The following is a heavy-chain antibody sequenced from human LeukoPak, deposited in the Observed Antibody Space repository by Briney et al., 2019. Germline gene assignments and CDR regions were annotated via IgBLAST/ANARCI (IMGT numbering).Heavy chain of an antibody. V-gene: IGHV3-23*01. CDR1: GFTFSNYA. J-gene: IGHJ4*02. D-gene: IGHD3-16*01. CDR3: ARRGRYYFDY. Sequence: PGGSLRLSCAASGFTFSNYAMSWVRQAPGEGLEWVSDISGSGGNTYYADSVKGRFTISRDNSKNTLYLLMDSLRAEDTAVYYCARRGRYYFDYWGQGTLVTVSS. CDR2: ISGSGGNT.